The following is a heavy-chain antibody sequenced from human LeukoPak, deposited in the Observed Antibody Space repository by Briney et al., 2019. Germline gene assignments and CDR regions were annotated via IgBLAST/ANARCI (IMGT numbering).Heavy chain of an antibody. J-gene: IGHJ4*02. D-gene: IGHD3-22*01. CDR3: ARDGGYYDSSGDIRGFDY. Sequence: SETLSLTCTISGASIDSYYWSWIRQPPGKGLEWIGYIYYSGTTNYNPSLKRRVTISVDTSKNQFSLKLSSVTAADTAVYYCARDGGYYDSSGDIRGFDYWGQGTLVTVSS. CDR1: GASIDSYY. CDR2: IYYSGTT. V-gene: IGHV4-59*12.